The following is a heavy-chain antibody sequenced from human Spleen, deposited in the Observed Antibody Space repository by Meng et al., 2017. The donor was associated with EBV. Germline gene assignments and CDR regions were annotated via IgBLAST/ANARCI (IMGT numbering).Heavy chain of an antibody. CDR2: ISGSGGST. V-gene: IGHV3-23*01. Sequence: VHMLGFGGGLVQPGGSLIVSGEASECNFSNYAMNWVRQAPGKGLEWVSAISGSGGSTYYADSVKGRFTISRNNANNSMYLQMTSLRAEDTAVYYCARGGVRGVKADYWGQGTLVTVSS. CDR1: ECNFSNYA. CDR3: ARGGVRGVKADY. J-gene: IGHJ4*02. D-gene: IGHD3-10*01.